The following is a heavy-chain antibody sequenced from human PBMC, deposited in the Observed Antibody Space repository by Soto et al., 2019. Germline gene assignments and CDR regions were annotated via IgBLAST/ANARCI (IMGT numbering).Heavy chain of an antibody. CDR3: TTGVAGYNPFDY. D-gene: IGHD5-12*01. V-gene: IGHV3-15*07. CDR1: GFSFSNAW. CDR2: IKRKADGETT. J-gene: IGHJ4*02. Sequence: EVQLVESGGGLVKPGGSLRLSCAASGFSFSNAWMIWVRQAPGKGLEWVGLIKRKADGETTDYATPVKGRFTISRDDSKHTVYLQMNSLKTEDTAVYYCTTGVAGYNPFDYWGQGTLVTVSS.